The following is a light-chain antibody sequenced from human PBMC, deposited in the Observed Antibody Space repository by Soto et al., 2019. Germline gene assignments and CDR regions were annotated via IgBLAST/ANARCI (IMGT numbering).Light chain of an antibody. V-gene: IGKV3-20*01. Sequence: DTVLTQSPGTLSLTSGERATLSCRASQSISGTYLAWYQQKPGQAPRLLIYSASTRATGIPDRFSGSGSGTDFTLTISSLEPEDFAVYYCQHYGTSPSTFGRGTKVDIK. CDR2: SAS. CDR3: QHYGTSPST. J-gene: IGKJ1*01. CDR1: QSISGTY.